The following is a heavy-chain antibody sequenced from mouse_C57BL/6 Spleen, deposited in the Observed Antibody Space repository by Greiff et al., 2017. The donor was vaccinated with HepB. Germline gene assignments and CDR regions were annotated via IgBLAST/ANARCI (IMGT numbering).Heavy chain of an antibody. Sequence: VQLQQSGPGLVAPSQSLSITCTVSGFSLTSYAISWVRQPPGKGLEWLGVIWTGGGTNYNSALKSRLSISKDNSKSQVFLKMNSLQTDDTARYYCARNRGTTVENWFAYWGQGTLVTVSA. V-gene: IGHV2-9-1*01. J-gene: IGHJ3*01. D-gene: IGHD1-1*01. CDR3: ARNRGTTVENWFAY. CDR1: GFSLTSYA. CDR2: IWTGGGT.